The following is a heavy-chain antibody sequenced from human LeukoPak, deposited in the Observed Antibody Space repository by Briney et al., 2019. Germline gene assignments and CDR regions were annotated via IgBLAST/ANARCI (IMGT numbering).Heavy chain of an antibody. Sequence: PSETLSLTCTVSGGSISSYYWSWTRQPPGKGLEWIGYIYYSGSTNSNPSLKSRVTVSVDTSKNQFSLRLSSVTAADTAVYYCARHEPYYYDSSDYWGYYFDYWGQGTLVTVSS. D-gene: IGHD3-22*01. CDR2: IYYSGST. V-gene: IGHV4-59*08. CDR3: ARHEPYYYDSSDYWGYYFDY. CDR1: GGSISSYY. J-gene: IGHJ4*02.